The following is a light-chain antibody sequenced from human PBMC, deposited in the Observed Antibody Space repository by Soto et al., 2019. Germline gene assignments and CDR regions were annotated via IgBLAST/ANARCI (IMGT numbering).Light chain of an antibody. J-gene: IGKJ5*01. CDR3: LKYNSAPHT. V-gene: IGKV1-27*01. Sequence: DIQMTQSPSSLSASVGDRVTITCRASQGSSNYLAWYQQKPGKVPKLLIYAASTLQSGVPSRFSGSGSGTDFTLTISSLQLEDVATYYCLKYNSAPHTFGQGTRLEIK. CDR1: QGSSNY. CDR2: AAS.